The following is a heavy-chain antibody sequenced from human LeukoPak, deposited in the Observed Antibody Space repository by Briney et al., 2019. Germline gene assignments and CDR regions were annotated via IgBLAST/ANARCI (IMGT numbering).Heavy chain of an antibody. CDR2: IYTSGST. J-gene: IGHJ5*02. D-gene: IGHD6-13*01. CDR1: GGSISSSSYY. V-gene: IGHV4-61*02. Sequence: SETLSLTCTVSGGSISSSSYYWSWIRQPAGKGLEWIGRIYTSGSTNYNPSLKSRVTMSVDTSKNQFSLKLSSVTAADTAVYYCARGQQLFDPWGQGTLVTVSS. CDR3: ARGQQLFDP.